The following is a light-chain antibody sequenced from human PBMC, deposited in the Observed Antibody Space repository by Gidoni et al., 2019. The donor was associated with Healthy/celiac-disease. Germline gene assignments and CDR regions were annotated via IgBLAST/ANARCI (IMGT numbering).Light chain of an antibody. CDR2: GKN. V-gene: IGLV3-19*01. Sequence: SSELTQEPAVSVALGQTVRITCQGDSLRSYYASWYQQKPGQAPVLVIYGKNNRPSGIPDRFSCSSSVNTASLTITGAQAEDEADYYCNSRDSSGNHVVFGGGTKLTVL. J-gene: IGLJ2*01. CDR3: NSRDSSGNHVV. CDR1: SLRSYY.